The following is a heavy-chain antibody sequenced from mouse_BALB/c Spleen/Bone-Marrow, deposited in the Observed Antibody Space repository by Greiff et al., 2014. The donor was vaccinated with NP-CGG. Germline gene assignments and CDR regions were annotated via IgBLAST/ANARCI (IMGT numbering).Heavy chain of an antibody. CDR3: ARRTTTVVATDY. CDR1: GYTFTSYW. Sequence: QVQLQQSGAELVKPGTSVKLSCKASGYTFTSYWMHWVKQRPGQGLEWIGEINPSNGRTNYNEKFKSKATLTVDKSSSTAYMQPSSLTSEDSAVYYCARRTTTVVATDYWGQGTTLTASS. V-gene: IGHV1S81*02. J-gene: IGHJ2*01. D-gene: IGHD1-1*01. CDR2: INPSNGRT.